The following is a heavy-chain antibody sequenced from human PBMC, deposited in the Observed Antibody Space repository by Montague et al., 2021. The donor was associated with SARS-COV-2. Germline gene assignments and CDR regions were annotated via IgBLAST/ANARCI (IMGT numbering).Heavy chain of an antibody. CDR3: ARGGGYYNYGLDV. V-gene: IGHV4-59*01. CDR2: IYYSGST. J-gene: IGHJ6*02. Sequence: SETLSLTCTVSGGSISNYYWSWIRQPPGRGLEWIGCIYYSGSTDYSPSLKSRVTISPDTSKNQFSLKVTSVTAADTAVYYCARGGGYYNYGLDVWGPGTTVTVSS. CDR1: GGSISNYY. D-gene: IGHD3-22*01.